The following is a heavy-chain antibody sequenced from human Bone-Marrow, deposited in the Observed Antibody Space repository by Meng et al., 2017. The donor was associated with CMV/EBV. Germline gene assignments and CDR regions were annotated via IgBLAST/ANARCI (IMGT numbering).Heavy chain of an antibody. CDR1: GFTLRSFW. CDR2: IDNNGGST. V-gene: IGHV3-74*01. J-gene: IGHJ4*02. Sequence: EVQLVESGGGLFQPGGSLRLPCAVSGFTLRSFWMHWVRQAPGKGLEWVSRIDNNGGSTSYADSVKGRVTISRDTAKNTLYLEMNSLRVEDTAVYYCARGLQESLGWEMGYWGQGTLVTVSS. D-gene: IGHD1-26*01. CDR3: ARGLQESLGWEMGY.